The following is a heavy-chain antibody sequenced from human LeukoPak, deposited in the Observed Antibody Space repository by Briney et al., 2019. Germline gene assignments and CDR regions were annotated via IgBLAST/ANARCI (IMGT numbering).Heavy chain of an antibody. Sequence: ESLRLSCAASGFTFSNHWMSWVRQAPGKGLEWVANIRDDGSEKYYVDSVKGRFTVSRDNVKNSLFLQMNSLRVDDTAVYYCAKSGSSVFWSWGQGTLVTVSS. CDR1: GFTFSNHW. CDR2: IRDDGSEK. V-gene: IGHV3-7*03. CDR3: AKSGSSVFWS. J-gene: IGHJ5*02. D-gene: IGHD3-3*02.